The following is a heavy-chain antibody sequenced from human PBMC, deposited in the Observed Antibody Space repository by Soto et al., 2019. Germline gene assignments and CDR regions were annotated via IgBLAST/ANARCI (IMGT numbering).Heavy chain of an antibody. CDR2: INAGNGNT. CDR1: GYTFTSYA. CDR3: ARDPSYYGMDV. Sequence: QVQLVQSGAEEKKPGASVKVSCKASGYTFTSYAMHWVRQAPGQRLEWMGWINAGNGNTKYSQKFQGRVTITRDTSASTAYMELSSLRSEDSAVYYCARDPSYYGMDVWGQVTTVTVSS. V-gene: IGHV1-3*05. J-gene: IGHJ6*02.